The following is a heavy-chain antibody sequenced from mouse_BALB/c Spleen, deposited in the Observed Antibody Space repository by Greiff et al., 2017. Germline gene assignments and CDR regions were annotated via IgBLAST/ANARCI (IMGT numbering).Heavy chain of an antibody. D-gene: IGHD2-4*01. Sequence: DVQLVESGGGLVKPGGSLKLSCAASGFTFSSYAMSWVRQSPEQGLEWVAEISSGGSYTYYPDTVTGRFTISRDNATNTLYLEMSSLRSEDTAMFYCARNSTVITGWYFDDWGAGTTVTVSS. J-gene: IGHJ1*01. CDR3: ARNSTVITGWYFDD. V-gene: IGHV5-9-4*01. CDR1: GFTFSSYA. CDR2: ISSGGSYT.